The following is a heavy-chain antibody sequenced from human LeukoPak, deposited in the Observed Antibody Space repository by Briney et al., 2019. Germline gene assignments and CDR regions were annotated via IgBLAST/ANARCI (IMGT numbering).Heavy chain of an antibody. Sequence: PGRSLRLSCAASGFTFDDYAMHWVRQAPGEGLGWVSGISWKRGSIGYADSVKGRFTISRDNAKNSLYLQMNSLRAEDTALYYCAKGAVGATGLDFDYWGQGTLVTVSS. V-gene: IGHV3-9*01. CDR2: ISWKRGSI. CDR1: GFTFDDYA. D-gene: IGHD1-26*01. J-gene: IGHJ4*02. CDR3: AKGAVGATGLDFDY.